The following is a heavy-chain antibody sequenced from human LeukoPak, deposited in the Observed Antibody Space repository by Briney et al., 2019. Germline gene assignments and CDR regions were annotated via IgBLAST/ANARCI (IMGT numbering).Heavy chain of an antibody. Sequence: GGSLRLSCAASELTFSSYSMNWIRQAPGKGLEWVSYISSSSSTIYYADSVKGRLTISRDTGKNSLYLQMNRLRDEDTAVYYCARGMYSSGCYYFDYWGQGTLVTVSS. V-gene: IGHV3-48*02. CDR1: ELTFSSYS. CDR2: ISSSSSTI. D-gene: IGHD6-19*01. J-gene: IGHJ4*02. CDR3: ARGMYSSGCYYFDY.